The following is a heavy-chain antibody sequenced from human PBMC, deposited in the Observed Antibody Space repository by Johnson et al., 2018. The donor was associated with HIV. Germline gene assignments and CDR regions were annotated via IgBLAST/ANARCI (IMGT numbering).Heavy chain of an antibody. J-gene: IGHJ3*02. D-gene: IGHD3-22*01. CDR3: ARNPYSSSAFDI. Sequence: QVQLVESGGGVVQPGGSLRLSCAASGFTFSSYGMHWVRQAPGKGLEWVAIIRYDGSNKYYADSVKGRFTISRDNSKNTLYLQMNSLRAEDMAVYYCARNPYSSSAFDIWGQGTMVTVSS. V-gene: IGHV3-30*02. CDR1: GFTFSSYG. CDR2: IRYDGSNK.